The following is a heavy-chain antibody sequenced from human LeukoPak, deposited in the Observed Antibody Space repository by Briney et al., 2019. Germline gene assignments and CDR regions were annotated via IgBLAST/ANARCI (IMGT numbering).Heavy chain of an antibody. CDR3: ARSYYYDSTVDY. Sequence: ASVKVSCKASGYTFTGYYMHWVRQAPGQGLEWMGWINPNSGGTNYAQKFQGRVTMTRDTSISTAYMELSRLRSDDTAVYYCARSYYYDSTVDYWGQGTLVTVSS. V-gene: IGHV1-2*02. CDR2: INPNSGGT. D-gene: IGHD3-22*01. CDR1: GYTFTGYY. J-gene: IGHJ4*02.